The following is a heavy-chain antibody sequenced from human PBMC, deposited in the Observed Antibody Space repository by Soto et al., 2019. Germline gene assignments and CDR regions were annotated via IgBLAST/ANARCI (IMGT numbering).Heavy chain of an antibody. CDR3: AREVVVAATLYYYYGMDV. CDR1: GYTFTSYG. V-gene: IGHV1-18*04. J-gene: IGHJ6*02. Sequence: ASVKVSCKASGYTFTSYGISWVRQAPGQGLEWMGWISAYNGNTNYAQKLQGRVTMTTDKSTSTAYMELRSLRSDDTAVYYCAREVVVAATLYYYYGMDVWGQGTTVTVSS. CDR2: ISAYNGNT. D-gene: IGHD2-15*01.